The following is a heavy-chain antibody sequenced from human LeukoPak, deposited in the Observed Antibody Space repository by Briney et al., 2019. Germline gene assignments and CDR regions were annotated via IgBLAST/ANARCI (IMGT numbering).Heavy chain of an antibody. D-gene: IGHD3-10*01. CDR1: GGSISSYY. V-gene: IGHV4-59*01. Sequence: SETLSLTCTVSGGSISSYYWSWIRQPPGKGLEWIGYIYYSGSTNYNPSLKSRVTISVDTSKNQFSLKLSSVTAADTAVYYCARLDYYGSGSYYNRANMDVWGKGTTVTVPS. J-gene: IGHJ6*03. CDR2: IYYSGST. CDR3: ARLDYYGSGSYYNRANMDV.